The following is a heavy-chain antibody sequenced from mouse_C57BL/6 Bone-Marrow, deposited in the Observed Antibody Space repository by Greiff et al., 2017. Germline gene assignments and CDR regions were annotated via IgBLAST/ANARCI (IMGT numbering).Heavy chain of an antibody. D-gene: IGHD2-14*01. CDR2: IYPGSGNT. CDR1: GYTFTDYY. Sequence: SGAELVRPGASVKLSCKASGYTFTDYYINWVKQRPGQGLEWIARIYPGSGNTYYNEKFKGKATLTAEKSSSTAYMQLSSLTSEDSAVYFCARSDRPYWYFDVWGTGTTVTVSS. CDR3: ARSDRPYWYFDV. V-gene: IGHV1-76*01. J-gene: IGHJ1*03.